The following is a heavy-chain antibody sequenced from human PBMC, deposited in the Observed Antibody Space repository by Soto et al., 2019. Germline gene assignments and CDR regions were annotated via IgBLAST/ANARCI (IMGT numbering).Heavy chain of an antibody. V-gene: IGHV3-23*01. CDR1: GFTFSSYA. CDR3: ARVSLGASTIADYSYYGMDV. CDR2: TSGSAGST. Sequence: EVQLLESGGALVQPGGSLRLSCAASGFTFSSYAMTWVRQAPGKGLEWVSGTSGSAGSTHYADSVKGRSIISRDNSKSTLSLQINNLRAEDTAVYYCARVSLGASTIADYSYYGMDVWGQGTTVTVSS. D-gene: IGHD1-26*01. J-gene: IGHJ6*02.